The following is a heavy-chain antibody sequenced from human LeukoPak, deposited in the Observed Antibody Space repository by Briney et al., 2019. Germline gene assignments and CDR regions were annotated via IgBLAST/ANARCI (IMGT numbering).Heavy chain of an antibody. CDR3: ARGYCSSTSCYVGWFDP. V-gene: IGHV4-59*04. CDR1: GGSISGYY. CDR2: IYYSGST. Sequence: SETLSLTCSVSGGSISGYYWSWIRQPPGQGLEWIGYIYYSGSTYYNPSLKSRVTISVDTSKNQFSLKLSSVTAADTAVYYCARGYCSSTSCYVGWFDPWGQGTLVTVSS. D-gene: IGHD2-2*01. J-gene: IGHJ5*02.